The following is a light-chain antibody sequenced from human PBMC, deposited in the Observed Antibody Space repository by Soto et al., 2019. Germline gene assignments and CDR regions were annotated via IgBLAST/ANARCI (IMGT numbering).Light chain of an antibody. Sequence: ETVLTQSPGPLSLSPGERATLSCRASQSVGGSSLAWYQQRPGQAPSLLIYHTSNRATGIPDRFSGSGSGTDFTLTISRLEPEDFAVYYCQQYHSSPRTFGHGTKVEIK. CDR3: QQYHSSPRT. J-gene: IGKJ1*01. CDR2: HTS. V-gene: IGKV3-20*01. CDR1: QSVGGSS.